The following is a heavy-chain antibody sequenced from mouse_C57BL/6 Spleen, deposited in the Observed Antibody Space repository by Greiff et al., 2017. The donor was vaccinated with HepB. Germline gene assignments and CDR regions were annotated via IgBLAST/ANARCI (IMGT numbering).Heavy chain of an antibody. Sequence: QVQLQQPGAELVRPGSSVKLSCKASGYTFTSYWMHWVKQRPIQGLEWIGNIDPSDSETHYNQKFKDKATLTVDKSSSTAYMQLSSLTSEDSAVYYCARLDPDSGGIPDDWGQGTTLTVAS. CDR1: GYTFTSYW. CDR2: IDPSDSET. D-gene: IGHD3-2*02. V-gene: IGHV1-52*01. J-gene: IGHJ2*01. CDR3: ARLDPDSGGIPDD.